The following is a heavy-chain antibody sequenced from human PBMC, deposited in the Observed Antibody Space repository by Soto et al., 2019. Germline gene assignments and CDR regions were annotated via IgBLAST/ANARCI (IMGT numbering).Heavy chain of an antibody. D-gene: IGHD3-22*01. J-gene: IGHJ4*02. V-gene: IGHV3-73*01. CDR3: AKNPGYYYDSTGYHFDY. CDR2: IRSKANSYAT. CDR1: GFTFSGSA. Sequence: PGGSLRLSCAASGFTFSGSAMHWVRQASGKGLEWVGRIRSKANSYATAYAASVKGRFTISRDDSKNTAYLQMNSLKTEDTAVYYCAKNPGYYYDSTGYHFDYWGQGTLVTVSS.